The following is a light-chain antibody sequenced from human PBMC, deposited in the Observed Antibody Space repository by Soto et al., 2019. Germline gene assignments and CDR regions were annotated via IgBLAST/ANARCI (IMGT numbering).Light chain of an antibody. CDR3: QHYNSYSRT. V-gene: IGKV1-8*01. CDR2: AAS. Sequence: AIRMTQSPSSLSASTGDRVTITCRASQGISSYLAWYQQKPGKAPKLLIYAASTLQSGVPSRFSGSGSGTEFTLTISNLQPDDFATYYCQHYNSYSRTFGQGTKVDIK. J-gene: IGKJ1*01. CDR1: QGISSY.